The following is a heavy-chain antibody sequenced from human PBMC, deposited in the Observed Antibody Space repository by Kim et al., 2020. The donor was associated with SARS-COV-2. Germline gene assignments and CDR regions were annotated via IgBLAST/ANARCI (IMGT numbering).Heavy chain of an antibody. CDR1: GFTVSSYV. J-gene: IGHJ4*02. CDR2: IYPDGYP. CDR3: GRLDFGDDY. V-gene: IGHV3-53*01. D-gene: IGHD4-17*01. Sequence: GGSLRLSCAASGFTVSSYVMSWVRQTPGKGLEWVSLIYPDGYPYYADSVKGRFTISRDTSESTLYLQMNSLRADDTAVYYRGRLDFGDDYWGQGTLVTVSS.